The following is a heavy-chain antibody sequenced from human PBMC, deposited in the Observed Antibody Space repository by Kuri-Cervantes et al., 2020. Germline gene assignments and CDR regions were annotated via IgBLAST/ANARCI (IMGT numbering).Heavy chain of an antibody. CDR3: ARGGYGSGSYYYYGMDV. CDR2: INPNSGGT. Sequence: ASVKVSCKASGYTFTGYYMHWVRQAPGQGLEWMGWINPNSGGTNYAQKFQGRVTMTRDTSISTAYMELSRLRSGDTAVYYCARGGYGSGSYYYYGMDVWGQGTTVTVSS. D-gene: IGHD3-10*01. V-gene: IGHV1-2*02. CDR1: GYTFTGYY. J-gene: IGHJ6*02.